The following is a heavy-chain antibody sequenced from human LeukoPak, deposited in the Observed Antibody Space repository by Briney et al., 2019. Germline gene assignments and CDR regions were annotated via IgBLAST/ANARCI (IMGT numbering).Heavy chain of an antibody. D-gene: IGHD2-15*01. V-gene: IGHV3-11*04. J-gene: IGHJ4*02. CDR3: AREPPLGKLRHPYYFDY. CDR2: ITSSGTTI. CDR1: GFTFTDYY. Sequence: GGSLRLSCAASGFTFTDYYMSWIRQAPGKGLEWVSYITSSGTTIYYADSVKGRFTISRDNAKNSLYLQMNSLRAEDTAVYYCAREPPLGKLRHPYYFDYWGQGTLVTVSS.